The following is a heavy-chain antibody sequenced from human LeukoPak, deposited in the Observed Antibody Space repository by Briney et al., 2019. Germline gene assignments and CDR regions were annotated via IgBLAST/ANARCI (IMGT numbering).Heavy chain of an antibody. D-gene: IGHD4-23*01. Sequence: PGGSLRLSCAASGFTFSSYAMHWVRQAPGKGLEYVSAISSNGGSTYYADSVKGRFTISRDNSKNTLYLQMNSLRAEDTAVYYCARDRRGYGGNFDYWGQGTLVTVSS. CDR2: ISSNGGST. V-gene: IGHV3-64*04. CDR3: ARDRRGYGGNFDY. CDR1: GFTFSSYA. J-gene: IGHJ4*02.